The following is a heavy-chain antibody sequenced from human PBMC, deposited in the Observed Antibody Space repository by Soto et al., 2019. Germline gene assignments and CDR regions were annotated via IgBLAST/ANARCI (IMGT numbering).Heavy chain of an antibody. CDR3: ARVQGQLSGSYSRYFDY. Sequence: ASVKVSCKTSGYIFTTYCLSWVRQAPGQGLEWMGWISAYNGNTNYAQNLQGRVTMTTDTSTRTAYMELSNLRSDDTAVYYCARVQGQLSGSYSRYFDYWGQGTLVTVSS. D-gene: IGHD1-26*01. CDR1: GYIFTTYC. CDR2: ISAYNGNT. J-gene: IGHJ4*02. V-gene: IGHV1-18*01.